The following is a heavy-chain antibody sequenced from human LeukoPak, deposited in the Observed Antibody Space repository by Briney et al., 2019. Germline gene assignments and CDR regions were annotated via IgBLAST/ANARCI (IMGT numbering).Heavy chain of an antibody. CDR3: ARRVAVTTGFDY. V-gene: IGHV4-34*01. J-gene: IGHJ4*02. CDR1: GGSFSGYY. D-gene: IGHD4-17*01. Sequence: PLETLSLTCAVYGGSFSGYYWSWIRQPPGKGLEWIGEINHSGSTNYNPSLKSRVTISVDTSKNQFSLKLSSVTAADTAVYYCARRVAVTTGFDYWGQGTLVTVSS. CDR2: INHSGST.